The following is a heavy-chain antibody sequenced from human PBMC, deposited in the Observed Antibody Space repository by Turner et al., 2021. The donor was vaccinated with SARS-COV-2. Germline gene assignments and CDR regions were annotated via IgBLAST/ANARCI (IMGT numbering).Heavy chain of an antibody. J-gene: IGHJ5*02. CDR2: ISSSSSYI. V-gene: IGHV3-21*01. D-gene: IGHD3-22*01. Sequence: EVQLAQSGGGPVKPGGPLRPTCPASGFSFSSYTMYWVGQAPGKGLEWVSSISSSSSYIYDADSVKGRFTISRDNTKNSLYLKMNSLRAEDTAVYYCARGTYYYDSSVYSGTNWFDPWGQGTLVTVSS. CDR3: ARGTYYYDSSVYSGTNWFDP. CDR1: GFSFSSYT.